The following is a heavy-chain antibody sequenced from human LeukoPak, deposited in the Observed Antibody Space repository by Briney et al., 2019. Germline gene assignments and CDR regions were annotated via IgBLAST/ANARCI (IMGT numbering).Heavy chain of an antibody. Sequence: SETLSLTCTVSGYSISSGYYWSWIRQPPGKGLEWIGEINHSGSTNYNPSLKSRVTISVDTAKNQFSLKLSSVTAADTAVYYCARGRDDYVWGSYRDYFDYWGQGTLVTVSS. CDR2: INHSGST. V-gene: IGHV4-38-2*02. CDR1: GYSISSGYY. J-gene: IGHJ4*02. CDR3: ARGRDDYVWGSYRDYFDY. D-gene: IGHD3-16*02.